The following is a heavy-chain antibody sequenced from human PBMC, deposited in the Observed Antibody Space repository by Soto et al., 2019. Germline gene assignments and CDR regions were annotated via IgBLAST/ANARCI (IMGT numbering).Heavy chain of an antibody. Sequence: GGPLRLSWGASGCIFSNYWRSWVRQAPGKGLEWVANIKQDGSEKHYVDSVKGRFTISRDNADNSLYLQMNSLRAEDTAVYYCAKNNLYCSSTNCFVFDYWGQGTLVTVSS. CDR2: IKQDGSEK. V-gene: IGHV3-7*01. CDR1: GCIFSNYW. J-gene: IGHJ4*02. CDR3: AKNNLYCSSTNCFVFDY. D-gene: IGHD2-2*01.